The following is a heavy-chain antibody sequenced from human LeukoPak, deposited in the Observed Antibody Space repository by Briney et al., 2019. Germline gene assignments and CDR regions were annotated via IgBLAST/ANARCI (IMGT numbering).Heavy chain of an antibody. V-gene: IGHV4-34*01. D-gene: IGHD3-3*01. J-gene: IGHJ5*02. CDR3: ARGVTIFGVVPNRFDP. CDR1: GGSFSGYY. CDR2: INHSGST. Sequence: SETLSLTCAVYGGSFSGYYWSWIRQPPGKGLEWIGEINHSGSTNYNPSLKGRVTISVDTSKNQFSLKLSSVTAADTAVYYCARGVTIFGVVPNRFDPWGQGTLVTVSS.